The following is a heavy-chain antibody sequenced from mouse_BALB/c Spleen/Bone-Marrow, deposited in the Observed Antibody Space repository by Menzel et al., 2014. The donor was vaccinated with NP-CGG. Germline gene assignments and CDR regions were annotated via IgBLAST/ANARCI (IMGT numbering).Heavy chain of an antibody. CDR3: TRSRRAMDY. D-gene: IGHD2-12*01. Sequence: QVQLQQSGAELVKPGASVKLSCKASGCTFSSDYMYWVKQRPGQGLEWIGEINPSNGGTNFNEKFKSKATLTVDKSSSTAYMQLSSLTSEDSAVYYCTRSRRAMDYWGQGTSVTVSS. V-gene: IGHV1S81*02. CDR1: GCTFSSDY. CDR2: INPSNGGT. J-gene: IGHJ4*01.